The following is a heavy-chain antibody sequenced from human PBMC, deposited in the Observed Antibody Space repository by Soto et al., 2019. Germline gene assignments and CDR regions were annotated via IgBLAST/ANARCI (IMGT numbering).Heavy chain of an antibody. J-gene: IGHJ6*02. V-gene: IGHV1-2*02. CDR2: INPNSGGT. CDR3: IVWFGELKNHYYYGMDV. Sequence: GASVKVSCKASGYTFTGHYMHWVRQAPGQGLEWMGWINPNSGGTNYAQKFQGRVTMTRDTSISTAYMELSRLRSDDTAVYYCIVWFGELKNHYYYGMDVWGQGTTVTVSS. D-gene: IGHD3-10*01. CDR1: GYTFTGHY.